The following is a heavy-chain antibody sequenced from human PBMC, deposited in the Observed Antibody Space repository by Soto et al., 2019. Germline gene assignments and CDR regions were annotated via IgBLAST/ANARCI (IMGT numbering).Heavy chain of an antibody. D-gene: IGHD3-9*01. Sequence: SGPTLVNPTQTLALTCTFSGFSLSTSGMCVSWIRQPPGKALEWLARIDWDDDKYYSTSLKTRHTISKDTSKNQVVLTMTNMDPVDTATYYCARMRYYDILTGYAYYYYMDVWGKGTTVTVSS. J-gene: IGHJ6*03. CDR3: ARMRYYDILTGYAYYYYMDV. CDR2: IDWDDDK. V-gene: IGHV2-70*11. CDR1: GFSLSTSGMC.